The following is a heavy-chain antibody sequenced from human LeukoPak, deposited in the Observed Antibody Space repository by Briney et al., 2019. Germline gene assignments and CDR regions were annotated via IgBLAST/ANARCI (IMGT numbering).Heavy chain of an antibody. Sequence: GGSLSLSCAASGFTFNGYAMTWVRQAPGKGLEWVSDISGSGGSTFYADSVKGRFTISRDNSNNTLYLQMNGLRAEDTAVYYCARGLIDSSGSRGQFDYWGQGSLVTVSS. J-gene: IGHJ4*02. D-gene: IGHD5-18*01. CDR2: ISGSGGST. CDR3: ARGLIDSSGSRGQFDY. V-gene: IGHV3-23*01. CDR1: GFTFNGYA.